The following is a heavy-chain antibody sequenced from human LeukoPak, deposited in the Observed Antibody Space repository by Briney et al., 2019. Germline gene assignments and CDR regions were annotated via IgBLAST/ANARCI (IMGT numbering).Heavy chain of an antibody. CDR2: ISGYTGAT. CDR1: GHAFTDYG. J-gene: IGHJ4*02. Sequence: ASVKVSCKASGHAFTDYGIGWVRQAPGHGLEWLGWISGYTGATNYAQNLQARVTMTTDTATSTAYMELRSLTSDDTAMYYCARGWRSLQSNQISPFDSWGLGTLVTVSS. D-gene: IGHD5-24*01. V-gene: IGHV1-18*04. CDR3: ARGWRSLQSNQISPFDS.